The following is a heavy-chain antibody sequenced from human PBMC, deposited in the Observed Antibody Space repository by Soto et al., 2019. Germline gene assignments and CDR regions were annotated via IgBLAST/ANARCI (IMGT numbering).Heavy chain of an antibody. CDR1: GFSVSTSH. D-gene: IGHD4-17*01. V-gene: IGHV3-53*01. Sequence: GGSLRLSCAAAGFSVSTSHISWVRQAPGKGLEWVSVIYSGGATHYAVSVKGRLIISRDKSKNTVDLQMNSLRAEDTAVYYCARDVDADFRTDFDYWGRGTLVTVSS. CDR2: IYSGGAT. CDR3: ARDVDADFRTDFDY. J-gene: IGHJ4*02.